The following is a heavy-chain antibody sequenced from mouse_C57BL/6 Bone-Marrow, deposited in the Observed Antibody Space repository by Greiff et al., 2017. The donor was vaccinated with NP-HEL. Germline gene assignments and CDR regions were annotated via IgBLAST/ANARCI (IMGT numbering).Heavy chain of an antibody. Sequence: VHLVESGPELVKPGASVKISCKASGYAFSSSWMNWVKQRPGKGLEWIGRIYPGDGDTNYNGKFKGKATLTADKSSSTAYMQLSSLTSEDSAVYFCARDYGSSGYWGQGTTLTVSS. CDR1: GYAFSSSW. J-gene: IGHJ2*01. D-gene: IGHD1-1*01. CDR3: ARDYGSSGY. CDR2: IYPGDGDT. V-gene: IGHV1-82*01.